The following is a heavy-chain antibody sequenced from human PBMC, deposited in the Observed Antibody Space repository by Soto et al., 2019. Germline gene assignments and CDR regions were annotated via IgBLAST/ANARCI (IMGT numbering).Heavy chain of an antibody. V-gene: IGHV4-59*01. CDR1: GGSISSYY. D-gene: IGHD6-6*01. CDR3: ARASLKYSSSSVGYWFDP. J-gene: IGHJ5*02. Sequence: SETLSLTCSVSGGSISSYYWSWIRQPPGKGLEWIGYIYYSGSTNYNPSLKSRVTISVDTSKNQFSLKLSSVTAAGTAVYYCARASLKYSSSSVGYWFDPWGQGTLVTVSS. CDR2: IYYSGST.